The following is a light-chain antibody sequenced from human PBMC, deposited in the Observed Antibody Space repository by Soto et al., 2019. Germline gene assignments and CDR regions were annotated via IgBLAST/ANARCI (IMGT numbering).Light chain of an antibody. CDR3: QHYGNTPPSVT. J-gene: IGKJ3*01. Sequence: EIVLTQSPGTLSLSPGERATLSCRASQSLSSSYLVWYQQKPGQAPRLLIYGASSRATGITDRFSGSGSGTDFTLTISRREPEDFAVYYCQHYGNTPPSVTFGHGTKVDIK. CDR2: GAS. CDR1: QSLSSSY. V-gene: IGKV3-20*01.